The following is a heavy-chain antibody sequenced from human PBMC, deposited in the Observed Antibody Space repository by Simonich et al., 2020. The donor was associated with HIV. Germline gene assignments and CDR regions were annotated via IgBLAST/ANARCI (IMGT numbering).Heavy chain of an antibody. Sequence: QVQLQQWGAGLLKPSETLSLTCAVYGGSFSGYHWSWIRQPPGQGLEWLGEINDSGSNNYNTSIKSRCTISVDTAKNQFSLKLTSVTAADTALYYCARESPVRDVYNYYYFHYYMDVWGKGTTVTVSS. D-gene: IGHD1-1*01. CDR2: INDSGSN. CDR1: GGSFSGYH. CDR3: ARESPVRDVYNYYYFHYYMDV. J-gene: IGHJ6*03. V-gene: IGHV4-34*01.